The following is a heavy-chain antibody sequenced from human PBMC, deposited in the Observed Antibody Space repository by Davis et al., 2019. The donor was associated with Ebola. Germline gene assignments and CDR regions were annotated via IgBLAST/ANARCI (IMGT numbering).Heavy chain of an antibody. CDR1: GGSFSGYY. CDR3: ARGGAGAAGGWFDP. V-gene: IGHV4-34*01. CDR2: INHSGST. J-gene: IGHJ5*02. D-gene: IGHD6-13*01. Sequence: SETLSLTCAVYGGSFSGYYWSWIRQPPGKGLEWIGEINHSGSTNYNPSLKSRVTISVDRSKNQFSLKLSSVTAADTAVYYCARGGAGAAGGWFDPWGQGTLVTVSS.